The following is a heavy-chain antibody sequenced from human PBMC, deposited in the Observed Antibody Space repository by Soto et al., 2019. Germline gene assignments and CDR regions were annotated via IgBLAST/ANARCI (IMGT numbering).Heavy chain of an antibody. Sequence: AGGSLRLSCAASGFTFSNYAMSWVRQAPGKGLEWVSSISGGGLITYYSDSVKGRFTISRDNGKNSLFLQMNSLRDEDTAVYYCARVVVVIPPGYYYAMDVWGQWPTVTVSS. J-gene: IGHJ6*02. CDR3: ARVVVVIPPGYYYAMDV. CDR2: ISGGGLIT. CDR1: GFTFSNYA. V-gene: IGHV3-23*01. D-gene: IGHD3-22*01.